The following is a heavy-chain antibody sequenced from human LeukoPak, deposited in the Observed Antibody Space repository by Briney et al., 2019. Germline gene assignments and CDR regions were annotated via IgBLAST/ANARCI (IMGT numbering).Heavy chain of an antibody. J-gene: IGHJ4*02. CDR2: ISSSSSYI. CDR3: ARASSYYDFWSGYLGPLDY. Sequence: GGSLRLSCAASGFTFSSYSMNWVRQAPGKGLEWVSSISSSSSYIYYADLVKGRFTISRDNAKNSLYLQMNSLRAEDTAVYYCARASSYYDFWSGYLGPLDYWGQGTLVTVSS. D-gene: IGHD3-3*01. CDR1: GFTFSSYS. V-gene: IGHV3-21*01.